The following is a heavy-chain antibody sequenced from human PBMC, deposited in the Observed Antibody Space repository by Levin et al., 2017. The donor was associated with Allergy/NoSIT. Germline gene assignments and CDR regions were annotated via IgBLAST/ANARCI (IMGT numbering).Heavy chain of an antibody. V-gene: IGHV3-23*01. CDR1: GFIFNHYA. CDR2: ISSSDGHT. D-gene: IGHD3-3*01. Sequence: GGSLRLSCAASGFIFNHYAMHWVRQAPGKGLEWVSTISSSDGHTYSADSVKGRFTISRDNSRNTLYLQMNSLTAEDTAVYYCARDRDYYDFWSPHYGGFGSWGQGTLVTVSS. J-gene: IGHJ5*02. CDR3: ARDRDYYDFWSPHYGGFGS.